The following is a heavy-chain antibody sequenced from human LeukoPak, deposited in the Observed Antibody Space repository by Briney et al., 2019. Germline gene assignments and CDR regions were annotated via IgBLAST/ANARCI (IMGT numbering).Heavy chain of an antibody. V-gene: IGHV1-2*02. D-gene: IGHD2-2*01. CDR1: GYTFTGYY. Sequence: GASVKVSCKASGYTFTGYYMHRGRQAPGQGLEWMGWINPNSGGTNYAQKFQGRVTMTRDTSNSTAYMELSRLRCDDTAVYYCARSRCSSTSCYPPPYYGMDVWGQGTTVTVSS. J-gene: IGHJ6*02. CDR2: INPNSGGT. CDR3: ARSRCSSTSCYPPPYYGMDV.